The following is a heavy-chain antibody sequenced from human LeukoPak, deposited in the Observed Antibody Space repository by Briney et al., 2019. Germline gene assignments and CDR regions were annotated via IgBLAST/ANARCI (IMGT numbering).Heavy chain of an antibody. V-gene: IGHV3-11*04. J-gene: IGHJ4*02. Sequence: GGSLRLSCAASGFTFSDYYMSWIRQAPGKGLEWVSYISSSGGTIYYADSVKGRLTISRDNARNSLYLQMNSLRAEDTAVYYCARVVAATSPFDYWGQGTLVTVSS. CDR3: ARVVAATSPFDY. CDR2: ISSSGGTI. D-gene: IGHD2-15*01. CDR1: GFTFSDYY.